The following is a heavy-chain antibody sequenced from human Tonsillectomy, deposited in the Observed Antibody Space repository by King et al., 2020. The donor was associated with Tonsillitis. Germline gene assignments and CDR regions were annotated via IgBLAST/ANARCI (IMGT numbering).Heavy chain of an antibody. Sequence: VQLQQWGAGLLKPSETLSLTCAVYGGSFSGYYWSWIRQPPGKGLEWIGEINHSGSTNYNPSLKSRVTISVDTSKNQFSLKLSSVTAADTAVYYCARSRRVAGHDYWGQGTLVTVSS. V-gene: IGHV4-34*01. CDR1: GGSFSGYY. CDR3: ARSRRVAGHDY. D-gene: IGHD6-19*01. CDR2: INHSGST. J-gene: IGHJ4*02.